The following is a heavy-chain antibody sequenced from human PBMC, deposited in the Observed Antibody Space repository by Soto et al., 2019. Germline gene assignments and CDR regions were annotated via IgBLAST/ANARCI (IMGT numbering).Heavy chain of an antibody. CDR2: IIPILGIA. CDR1: GGTFSSYT. J-gene: IGHJ6*02. V-gene: IGHV1-69*08. Sequence: QVQLVQSGAEVKKPGSSVKVSCKASGGTFSSYTISWVRQAPGQGLEWMGRIIPILGIANYAQKFQGRVTITADKSTSTAYMELSSLRSEDTAVYYCARDRPRNYYYYGMDVWGQGTTVTVSS. CDR3: ARDRPRNYYYYGMDV.